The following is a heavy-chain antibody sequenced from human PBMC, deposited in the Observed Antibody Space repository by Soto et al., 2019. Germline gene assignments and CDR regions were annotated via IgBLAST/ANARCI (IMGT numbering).Heavy chain of an antibody. V-gene: IGHV4-30-4*01. CDR3: ARGPGRRSVEY. CDR1: GGSISSGDYY. CDR2: MYNIGTT. Sequence: SETLSLTCSVSGGSISSGDYYWSWIRQPPGKGLEWIGYMYNIGTTYYNPSLKSRVTISGDTSKNQFSLRVNSVTAADTAVYYCARGPGRRSVEYWGQGTLVTVSS. J-gene: IGHJ4*02. D-gene: IGHD6-25*01.